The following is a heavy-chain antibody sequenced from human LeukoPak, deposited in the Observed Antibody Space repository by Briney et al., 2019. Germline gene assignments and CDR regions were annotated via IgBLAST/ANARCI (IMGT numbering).Heavy chain of an antibody. V-gene: IGHV4-59*01. Sequence: PSETLSLTCTVSSGSFRTYYWSWIRQPPGQELKGIGNIFYNKPTNYNPSLKSRVTISVETSNTQLSLKVNSVTAADTAMYYCVKSNSRYQPWTLDIWGRGTMVTVSS. J-gene: IGHJ3*02. CDR2: IFYNKPT. CDR3: VKSNSRYQPWTLDI. D-gene: IGHD2-2*01. CDR1: SGSFRTYY.